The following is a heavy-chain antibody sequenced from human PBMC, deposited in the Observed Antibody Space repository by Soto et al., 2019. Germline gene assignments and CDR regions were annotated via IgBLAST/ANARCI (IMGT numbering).Heavy chain of an antibody. Sequence: SQTLSLTCAVSGGTISSGGYSWSWIRQPPGKGLEWIGYIYHSGSTYYNPSLKSRVTISVDRSKNQFSLKLSSVTAADTAVYYCARGQVVAAQHWGQGTLVTVSS. CDR1: GGTISSGGYS. D-gene: IGHD2-15*01. J-gene: IGHJ4*02. CDR2: IYHSGST. V-gene: IGHV4-30-2*01. CDR3: ARGQVVAAQH.